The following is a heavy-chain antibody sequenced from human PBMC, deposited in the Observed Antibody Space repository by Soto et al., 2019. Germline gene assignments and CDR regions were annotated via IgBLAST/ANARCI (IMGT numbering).Heavy chain of an antibody. CDR1: GGSISSGGYS. CDR2: IYHSGST. J-gene: IGHJ6*02. V-gene: IGHV4-30-2*01. CDR3: ARDRYYYGSGTGYYGMDV. Sequence: SETLSLTCAVSGGSISSGGYSWSWIRQPPGKGLEWIGYIYHSGSTYYNPSLKSRVTISVDRSKNQFSLKLSSVTAADTAVYYCARDRYYYGSGTGYYGMDVWGQGTTVTVSS. D-gene: IGHD3-10*01.